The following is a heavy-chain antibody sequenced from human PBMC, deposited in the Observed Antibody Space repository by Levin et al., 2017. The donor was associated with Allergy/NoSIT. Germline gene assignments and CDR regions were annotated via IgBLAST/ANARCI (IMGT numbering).Heavy chain of an antibody. Sequence: PGGSLRLSCAASGFTLSSYGMHWVRQAPGKGLQRVALISYDGNNQYYADSVKGRFTISRDDSNNTLYLQMNSLRADDTAVYYCAKGYGRSSSWGVGNYFDYWGQGTLVTVSS. CDR2: ISYDGNNQ. CDR3: AKGYGRSSSWGVGNYFDY. CDR1: GFTLSSYG. V-gene: IGHV3-30*18. D-gene: IGHD6-6*01. J-gene: IGHJ4*02.